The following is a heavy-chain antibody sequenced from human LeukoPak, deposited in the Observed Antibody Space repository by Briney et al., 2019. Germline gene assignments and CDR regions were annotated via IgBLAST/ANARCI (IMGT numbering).Heavy chain of an antibody. CDR1: GITFSNSA. J-gene: IGHJ3*02. CDR3: VKSAGKDGYRDVFDI. V-gene: IGHV3-23*01. CDR2: ISKCGEET. D-gene: IGHD5-24*01. Sequence: SGGSLRLSCVPSGITFSNSALNWVRQAPGKGLEWVSTISKCGEETYYADSVKGLFTISRDNYKNTLYLQMNSLRAEDTAIYHCVKSAGKDGYRDVFDIWGQGTVVTVSS.